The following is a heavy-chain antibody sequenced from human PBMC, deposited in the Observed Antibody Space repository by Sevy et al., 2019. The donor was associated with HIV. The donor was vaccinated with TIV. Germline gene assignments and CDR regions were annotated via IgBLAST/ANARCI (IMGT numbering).Heavy chain of an antibody. J-gene: IGHJ4*02. CDR1: GKTLSDLS. D-gene: IGHD3-22*01. CDR2: FDPEDGET. V-gene: IGHV1-24*01. CDR3: ATTKDYYDSSGDPFDY. Sequence: ASVKVSCKVSGKTLSDLSMHWVRQAPGKGLEWMGSFDPEDGETLYAQNFRARVTMTKDTSTDTAYMELSSLRSEDTAVYYCATTKDYYDSSGDPFDYWGQGSLVTVSS.